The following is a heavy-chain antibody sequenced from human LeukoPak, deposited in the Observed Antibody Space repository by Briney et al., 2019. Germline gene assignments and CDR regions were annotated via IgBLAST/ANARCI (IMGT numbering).Heavy chain of an antibody. J-gene: IGHJ4*02. CDR3: ARGFTAGYSSDLDY. V-gene: IGHV4-59*01. Sequence: LETLSLTCTVSGGSISSYYWSWIRQPPGKGLEWIGYIYYSGSTNYNPSLKSRVTISVDTSKNQFSLKLSSVTAADTAVYYCARGFTAGYSSDLDYWGQGTLVTVSS. CDR1: GGSISSYY. D-gene: IGHD6-19*01. CDR2: IYYSGST.